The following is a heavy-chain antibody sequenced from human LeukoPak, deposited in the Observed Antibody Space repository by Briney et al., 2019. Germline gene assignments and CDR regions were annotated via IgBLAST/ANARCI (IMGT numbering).Heavy chain of an antibody. CDR3: AAASGSSGSSN. CDR1: GGSISSGDYY. Sequence: SETLSLTCTVSGGSISSGDYYWSWIRQPPGKGLEWIGYIYYSGSTYYNPSLKSRVTISVDTSKNQFSLKLSSVTAADTAVYYCAAASGSSGSSNWGQGTLVTVSS. V-gene: IGHV4-30-4*01. D-gene: IGHD3-22*01. CDR2: IYYSGST. J-gene: IGHJ4*02.